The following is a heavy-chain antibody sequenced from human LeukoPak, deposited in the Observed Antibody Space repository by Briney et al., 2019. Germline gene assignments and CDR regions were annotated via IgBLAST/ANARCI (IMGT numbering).Heavy chain of an antibody. CDR2: ISNNGGYT. Sequence: GGSLRLSCAASGFTFSSSAMSWVRQAPGKGLEWVSAISNNGGYTYYADSVQGRFTISRDNSKSTLCLQMNSLRAEDTAVYYCAREGGYCSGGSCSYGEIYYYYGMDVWGQGTTVTVSS. CDR3: AREGGYCSGGSCSYGEIYYYYGMDV. V-gene: IGHV3-23*01. CDR1: GFTFSSSA. D-gene: IGHD2-15*01. J-gene: IGHJ6*02.